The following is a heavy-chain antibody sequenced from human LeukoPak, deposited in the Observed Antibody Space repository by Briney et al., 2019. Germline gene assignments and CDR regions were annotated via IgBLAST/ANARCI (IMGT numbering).Heavy chain of an antibody. D-gene: IGHD4-17*01. V-gene: IGHV4-39*07. CDR2: IYYSGST. CDR1: GGSISSSSYY. J-gene: IGHJ6*02. CDR3: AGSGTSAEYGDYASLTYYYYGMDV. Sequence: PSETLSLTCTVSGGSISSSSYYWGWIRQPPGKGLEWIGSIYYSGSTYYNPSLKSRVTISVDTSKNQFSLKLSSVTAADTAVYYCAGSGTSAEYGDYASLTYYYYGMDVWGQGTTVTVSS.